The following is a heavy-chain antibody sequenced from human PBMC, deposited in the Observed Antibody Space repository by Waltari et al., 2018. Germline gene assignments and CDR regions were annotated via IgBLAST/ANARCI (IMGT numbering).Heavy chain of an antibody. CDR3: ARLNPDDSSGYYYLGAFDI. CDR2: IYYSGST. CDR1: GVPISSRSYS. J-gene: IGHJ3*02. V-gene: IGHV4-39*01. D-gene: IGHD3-22*01. Sequence: QLQLQDSGPGLVKPSETLSLTCTVPGVPISSRSYSWGWIRQPPGKGLEWIGSIYYSGSTYYNPYLKSRVTISVDTSKNQFSLKLSSVTAADTAVYYCARLNPDDSSGYYYLGAFDIWGQGTMVTVSS.